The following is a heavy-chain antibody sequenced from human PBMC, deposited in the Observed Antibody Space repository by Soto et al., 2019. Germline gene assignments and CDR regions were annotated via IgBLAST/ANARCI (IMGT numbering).Heavy chain of an antibody. D-gene: IGHD2-21*02. CDR2: ISYDGSNK. CDR1: GFTFSSYG. CDR3: AKDQNRVGLIDVVVTANYGGAV. Sequence: PGGSLRLSCAASGFTFSSYGMHWVRQAPGKGLEWVAVISYDGSNKYYADSVKGRFTISRDNSKNPLYLQMHSLRAEDKAVYYCAKDQNRVGLIDVVVTANYGGAVWGPGSTVAVS. V-gene: IGHV3-30*18. J-gene: IGHJ6*02.